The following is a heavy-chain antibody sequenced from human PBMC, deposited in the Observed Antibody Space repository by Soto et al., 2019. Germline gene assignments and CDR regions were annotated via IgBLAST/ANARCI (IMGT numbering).Heavy chain of an antibody. CDR2: IYHSGST. CDR1: GGSISSGGYS. D-gene: IGHD4-17*01. J-gene: IGHJ6*02. Sequence: SETLSLTCAVSGGSISSGGYSWSWIRQPPGKGLEWIGYIYHSGSTYYNPSLKGRVTISVDRSKNQFSLKLSSVTAADTAVYYCARAHYGDYGYGMDVWGQGTTVTVSS. V-gene: IGHV4-30-2*01. CDR3: ARAHYGDYGYGMDV.